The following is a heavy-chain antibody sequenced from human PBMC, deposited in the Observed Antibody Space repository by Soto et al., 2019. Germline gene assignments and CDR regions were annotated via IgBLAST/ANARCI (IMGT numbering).Heavy chain of an antibody. J-gene: IGHJ5*02. V-gene: IGHV4-34*01. CDR1: GVSFSGYY. CDR3: ARGMPHIVVVVAATLGNNWFDP. CDR2: INHSEST. Sequence: SETLSLTCAVYGVSFSGYYWSWIRQPPGKGLEWIGEINHSESTNYNPSLKSRVTISVDTSKNQFSLKLSSVTAADTAVYYCARGMPHIVVVVAATLGNNWFDPWGQGTLVTVSS. D-gene: IGHD2-15*01.